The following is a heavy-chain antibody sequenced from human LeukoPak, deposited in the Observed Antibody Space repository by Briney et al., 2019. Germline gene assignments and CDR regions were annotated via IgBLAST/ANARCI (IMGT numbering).Heavy chain of an antibody. CDR3: ARPPSRGYSSSFEY. CDR1: GYSFPTYW. J-gene: IGHJ4*02. Sequence: GESLKISFKGSGYSFPTYWIAWVRQMPGKGLEWMGIIYPEESNIRYSPSFQGQVTISADKSIRTAYLQWRSLKASDTAMYYCARPPSRGYSSSFEYWGQGTLVTVSS. V-gene: IGHV5-51*01. D-gene: IGHD2-2*03. CDR2: IYPEESNI.